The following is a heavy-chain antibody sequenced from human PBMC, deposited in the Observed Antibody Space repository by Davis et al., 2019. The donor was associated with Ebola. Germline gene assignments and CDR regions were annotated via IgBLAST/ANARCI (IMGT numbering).Heavy chain of an antibody. J-gene: IGHJ5*02. CDR1: GYTFPSYD. Sequence: ASVKVSCKASGYTFPSYDINWVRQATGQGLEWMGIINPSGGSTSYAQKFQGRVTMTRDTSTSTVYMELSSLRSEDTAVYYCARSTMVRGVIKNWFDPWGQGTLVTVSS. V-gene: IGHV1-46*01. D-gene: IGHD3-10*01. CDR2: INPSGGST. CDR3: ARSTMVRGVIKNWFDP.